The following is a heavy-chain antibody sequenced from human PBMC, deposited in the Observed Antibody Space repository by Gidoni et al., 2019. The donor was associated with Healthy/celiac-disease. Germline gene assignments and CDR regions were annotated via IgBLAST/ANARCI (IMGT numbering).Heavy chain of an antibody. CDR3: ARLGYHSFGRDSGATPDLNWFDP. CDR1: SCTFSSYA. Sequence: SCKSSSCTFSSYAISWVRQAPGQGLEWMGGIIPIFGTANYAQKFQGRVTITADESTSTAYMELSSLRSEDTAVYYCARLGYHSFGRDSGATPDLNWFDPWGQGTLVTVSS. D-gene: IGHD4-17*01. CDR2: IIPIFGTA. V-gene: IGHV1-69*01. J-gene: IGHJ5*02.